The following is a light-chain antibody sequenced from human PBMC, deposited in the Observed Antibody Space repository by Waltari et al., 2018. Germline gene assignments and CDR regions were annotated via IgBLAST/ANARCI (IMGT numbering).Light chain of an antibody. CDR1: SSNIGAGYD. Sequence: QSVLTQPPSVSGAPGQRVTISCTGSSSNIGAGYDVHWYQQLPGTAPKLPIYGNSNRPSGVPDRCSGSKSGTSASLAITGLQAEDEADYYCQSYDSSLSGHVVFGGGTKLTVL. J-gene: IGLJ2*01. CDR2: GNS. V-gene: IGLV1-40*01. CDR3: QSYDSSLSGHVV.